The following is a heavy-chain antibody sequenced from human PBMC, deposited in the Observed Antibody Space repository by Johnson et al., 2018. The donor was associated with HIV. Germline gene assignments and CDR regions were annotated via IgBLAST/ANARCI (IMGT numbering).Heavy chain of an antibody. D-gene: IGHD3-16*01. CDR2: ISWNSGNK. V-gene: IGHV3-9*01. Sequence: VQLVESGGALVQPGRSLRLSCAASGFTFDDYAMHWVRQAPGKGLEWVSGISWNSGNKGYVDSVKGRFTISRDNAKNSLYLQMNSLRTEDTAIYYCAREKEMTRLGAFDVWGQGTMVTVSS. CDR3: AREKEMTRLGAFDV. J-gene: IGHJ3*01. CDR1: GFTFDDYA.